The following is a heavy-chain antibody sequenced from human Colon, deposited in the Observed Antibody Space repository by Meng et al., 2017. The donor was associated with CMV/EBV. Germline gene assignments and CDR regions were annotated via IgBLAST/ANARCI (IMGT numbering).Heavy chain of an antibody. Sequence: LGLSCAASGFTFSAYAMNWVRRAPGKGLEWVSGIRGDDGRTFYAGSVKGRFIISRDDSKSTLYLQMSGLRAEDTAVYYCAKAIDFDSWGQGTLVTVSS. D-gene: IGHD1-26*01. CDR1: GFTFSAYA. CDR2: IRGDDGRT. V-gene: IGHV3-23*01. J-gene: IGHJ4*02. CDR3: AKAIDFDS.